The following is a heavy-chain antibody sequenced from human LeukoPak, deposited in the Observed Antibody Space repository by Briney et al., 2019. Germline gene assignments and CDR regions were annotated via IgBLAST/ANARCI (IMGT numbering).Heavy chain of an antibody. CDR2: LSYSGGYT. CDR1: GFTFGSYA. J-gene: IGHJ4*02. Sequence: GGSLRLSCAASGFTFGSYAMSWVRQAPGKGLEWVSALSYSGGYTYYADSVKGRFTISRDNSKNMLYLQMNSPRAEDTAVYYCTKDFTFSGSYYWGQGTLVTVSS. CDR3: TKDFTFSGSYY. D-gene: IGHD1-26*01. V-gene: IGHV3-23*01.